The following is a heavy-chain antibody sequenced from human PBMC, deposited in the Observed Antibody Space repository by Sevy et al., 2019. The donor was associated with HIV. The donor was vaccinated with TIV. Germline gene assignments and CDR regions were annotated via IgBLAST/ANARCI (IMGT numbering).Heavy chain of an antibody. J-gene: IGHJ4*02. CDR3: ATDERGVDY. CDR2: IDGGGST. D-gene: IGHD3-16*01. CDR1: GFTVSGNY. Sequence: GGSLRLSCAASGFTVSGNYMSWVRQAPGKGLEWVAHIDGGGSTYYADSVKGRFSISRDNSKNRLSLQMNSLRAADTAVYYCATDERGVDYWGQGTLVTVSS. V-gene: IGHV3-66*01.